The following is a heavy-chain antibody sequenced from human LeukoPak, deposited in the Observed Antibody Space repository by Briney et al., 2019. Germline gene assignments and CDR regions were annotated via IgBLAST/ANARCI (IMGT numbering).Heavy chain of an antibody. CDR2: VYYSGST. CDR1: GGSVGSRSYY. CDR3: AREEVPHGFNI. V-gene: IGHV4-61*01. Sequence: PSETLSLTCTVSGGSVGSRSYYWNWIRQPPGKGLEWIGYVYYSGSTNYNPSLKSRVTMSLDTSKNQFSLKLSSVTAADTAVYYCAREEVPHGFNIWGQGTMVTVSS. J-gene: IGHJ3*02.